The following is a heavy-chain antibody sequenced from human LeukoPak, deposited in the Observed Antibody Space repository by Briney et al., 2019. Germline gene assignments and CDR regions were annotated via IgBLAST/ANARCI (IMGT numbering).Heavy chain of an antibody. J-gene: IGHJ1*01. V-gene: IGHV4-34*01. Sequence: PSETLSLTCAVYGGSFSGYYWSWIRQPPGKGLEWIGEINHSGSTNYNPSLKSRVTISVDTSKNQFSLKLSSVTAADTAVYYCARSGVAADNEYFQHWGQGTLVTVSS. CDR3: ARSGVAADNEYFQH. CDR1: GGSFSGYY. D-gene: IGHD2-15*01. CDR2: INHSGST.